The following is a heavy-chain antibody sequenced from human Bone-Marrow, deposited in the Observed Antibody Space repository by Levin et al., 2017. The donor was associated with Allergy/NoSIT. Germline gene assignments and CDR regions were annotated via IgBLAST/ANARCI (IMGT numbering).Heavy chain of an antibody. CDR1: GFTFNNFA. Sequence: GGSLRLSCAASGFTFNNFAMSWVRQAPGKGLEWVSGCSGSGGSTYYAGSVKGRFTISRDNSKNTLYLQMNSLRAEDTAIYYCAKKTSGAGDTGVIHYWGQGTLVTVSS. V-gene: IGHV3-23*01. CDR3: AKKTSGAGDTGVIHY. D-gene: IGHD5-18*01. CDR2: CSGSGGST. J-gene: IGHJ4*02.